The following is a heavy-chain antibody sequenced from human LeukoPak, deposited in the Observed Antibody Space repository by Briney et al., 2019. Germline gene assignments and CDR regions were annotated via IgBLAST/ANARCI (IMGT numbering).Heavy chain of an antibody. J-gene: IGHJ3*02. Sequence: ASVKVSCKASGGTFSSYAISWVRQAPGQGLEWMGGIIPIFGTANYAQKFQGRVTITADESTSTAYMELSSLRSEDTAVYYCARGMNIVVVAFDIWGQGTMVTVSS. V-gene: IGHV1-69*13. D-gene: IGHD3-22*01. CDR3: ARGMNIVVVAFDI. CDR2: IIPIFGTA. CDR1: GGTFSSYA.